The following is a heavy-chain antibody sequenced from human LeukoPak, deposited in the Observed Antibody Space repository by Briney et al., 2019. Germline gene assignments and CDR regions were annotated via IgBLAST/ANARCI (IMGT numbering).Heavy chain of an antibody. CDR1: GFTVSSNY. Sequence: PGGSLRLSCAASGFTVSSNYMSWVRQAPGKGLEWVSVIYSGGSTYYADSVKGRFTISRDNSKNTVYLEMNSLRAEDTAVYYCARAYSRESGYDFVFENWGQGTLVSVSS. CDR3: ARAYSRESGYDFVFEN. CDR2: IYSGGST. J-gene: IGHJ4*02. V-gene: IGHV3-53*01. D-gene: IGHD5-12*01.